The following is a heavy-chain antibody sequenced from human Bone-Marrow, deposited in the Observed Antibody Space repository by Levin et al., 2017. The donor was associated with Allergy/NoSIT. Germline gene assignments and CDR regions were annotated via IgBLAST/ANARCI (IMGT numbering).Heavy chain of an antibody. CDR1: GGSISIFY. CDR2: IYYGGST. V-gene: IGHV4-59*01. Sequence: ESLKISCPVSGGSISIFYWNWIRQSPGKGLEWIGYIYYGGSTNYNPSLKSRVTISVDTSKNQFSLNLNSVTAADTAVYYCAREVSTGRGGYYGLDVWGQGTTVTVSS. J-gene: IGHJ6*02. D-gene: IGHD5/OR15-5a*01. CDR3: AREVSTGRGGYYGLDV.